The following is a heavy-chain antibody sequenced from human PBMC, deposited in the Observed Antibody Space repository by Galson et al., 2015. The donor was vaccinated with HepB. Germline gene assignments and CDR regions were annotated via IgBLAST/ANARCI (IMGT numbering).Heavy chain of an antibody. Sequence: SLRLSCAASGVTFSSYAMHWVRQAPGKGLDWVAVLSYDGSNNYYADSVKGRFSISRDNSKNTLYLQMNSLRAEDTAVYYCARGQYGSGSYPSFYNWFDPWGQGTLVTVSS. CDR1: GVTFSSYA. J-gene: IGHJ5*02. CDR2: LSYDGSNN. CDR3: ARGQYGSGSYPSFYNWFDP. D-gene: IGHD3-10*01. V-gene: IGHV3-30-3*01.